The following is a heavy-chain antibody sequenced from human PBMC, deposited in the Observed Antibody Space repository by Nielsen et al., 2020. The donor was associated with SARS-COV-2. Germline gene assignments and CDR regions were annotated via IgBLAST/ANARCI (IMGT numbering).Heavy chain of an antibody. CDR3: TTEGRIQLWLVDFGMDV. CDR2: IKSKIDGGTT. D-gene: IGHD5-18*01. J-gene: IGHJ6*02. Sequence: GGSLRLSCAASGFTFSSYGMHWVRQAPGKGLEWIGRIKSKIDGGTTDYAAPVKGRFTISRDDSKNTLYLQMNSLKTEDTAVYYCTTEGRIQLWLVDFGMDVWGQGTTVTVSS. CDR1: GFTFSSYG. V-gene: IGHV3-15*01.